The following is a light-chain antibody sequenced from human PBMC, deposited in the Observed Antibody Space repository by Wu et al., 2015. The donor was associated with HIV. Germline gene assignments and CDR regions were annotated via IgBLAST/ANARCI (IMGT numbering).Light chain of an antibody. J-gene: IGKJ4*01. V-gene: IGKV1-39*01. CDR3: QQSYRPPLT. CDR1: RALAV. CDR2: GAS. Sequence: ASVGDXSHHTFXGQVRALAVFKFGISXTREAPKPLIYGASTLQSGVPSRFSGSGSGTDFTLTISSLQPEDFATYYCQQSYRPPLTFGGGTKVEIK.